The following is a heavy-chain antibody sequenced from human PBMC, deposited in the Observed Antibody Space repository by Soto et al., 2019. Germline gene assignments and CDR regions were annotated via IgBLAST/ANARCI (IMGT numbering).Heavy chain of an antibody. CDR3: ARRGTGFLEWLEAPYYYYGMDV. CDR1: GGSISSGGYY. Sequence: TLSLTCTVSGGSISSGGYYWSWIRQHPGKGLEWIGYIYYSGSTYYNPSLKSRVTISVDTSKNQFSLKLSSVTAADTAVYYCARRGTGFLEWLEAPYYYYGMDVWGQGTTVTVSS. V-gene: IGHV4-31*03. CDR2: IYYSGST. D-gene: IGHD3-3*01. J-gene: IGHJ6*02.